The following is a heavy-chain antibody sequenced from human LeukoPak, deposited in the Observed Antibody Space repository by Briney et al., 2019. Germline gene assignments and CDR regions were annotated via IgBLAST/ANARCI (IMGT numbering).Heavy chain of an antibody. D-gene: IGHD3-9*01. Sequence: ASVKVSFKVSGYTLTELSMHWVRQAPGKGREWMGGFDPEDGETIYAQKFQGRVTITENTSTDTAYMELSSLRSEDTAVYYRATNHYDILTGYYNVHHFDYWGQGTLVTVSS. CDR2: FDPEDGET. V-gene: IGHV1-24*01. J-gene: IGHJ4*02. CDR3: ATNHYDILTGYYNVHHFDY. CDR1: GYTLTELS.